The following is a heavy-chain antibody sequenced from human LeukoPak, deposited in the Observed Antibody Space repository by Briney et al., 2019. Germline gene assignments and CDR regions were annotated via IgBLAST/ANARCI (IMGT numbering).Heavy chain of an antibody. V-gene: IGHV4-34*01. CDR1: GGSLNDYY. Sequence: SETLSLTCGVHGGSLNDYYWTWIRLTPGKGLEWIGEVNHLGRTNYSPSLKSRLSITIDTSKNQFSLKLSSVTAADTAVYYCAGAATSIDYWGQGTLVTVSS. CDR2: VNHLGRT. D-gene: IGHD1-26*01. CDR3: AGAATSIDY. J-gene: IGHJ4*02.